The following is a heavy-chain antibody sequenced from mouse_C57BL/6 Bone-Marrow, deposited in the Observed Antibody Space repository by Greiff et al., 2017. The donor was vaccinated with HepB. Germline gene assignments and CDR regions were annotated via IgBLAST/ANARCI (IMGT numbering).Heavy chain of an antibody. Sequence: VQLQQSGAELVKPGASVKISCKASGYAFSSYWMNWVKQRPGKGLEWIGQIYPGDGDTNYNVKFKGKATLTADKSSSTAYMQLSSLTSEDSAVYFCARKGIYYGAMDYWGQGTSVTVSS. CDR3: ARKGIYYGAMDY. CDR1: GYAFSSYW. CDR2: IYPGDGDT. J-gene: IGHJ4*01. D-gene: IGHD2-1*01. V-gene: IGHV1-80*01.